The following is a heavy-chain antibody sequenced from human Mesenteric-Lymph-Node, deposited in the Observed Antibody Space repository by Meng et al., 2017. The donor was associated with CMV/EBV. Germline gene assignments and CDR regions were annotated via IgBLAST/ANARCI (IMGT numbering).Heavy chain of an antibody. Sequence: GESLKISCAASGFVLGRYNMNWVRQAPGKGLEWVSVIYSGGSTYYADSVKGRFTISRDNSKNTLYLQMNSLRAEDTAVYYCARDGAGNSGTYYYYYYGMDVWGQGTTVTVSS. CDR1: GFVLGRYN. CDR2: IYSGGST. J-gene: IGHJ6*02. CDR3: ARDGAGNSGTYYYYYYGMDV. D-gene: IGHD1-7*01. V-gene: IGHV3-53*01.